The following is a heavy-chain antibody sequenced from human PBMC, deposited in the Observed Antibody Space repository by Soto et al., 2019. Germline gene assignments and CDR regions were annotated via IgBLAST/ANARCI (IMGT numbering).Heavy chain of an antibody. CDR3: ARRSLRITMVRGVSRDAFDI. Sequence: PGESLKISCKGSGYSFTSYWIGWVRQMPGKGLEWMGIIYPGGSDTRYSPSFQGQVTISADKSISTAYLQWSSLKASDTAMYYCARRSLRITMVRGVSRDAFDIWGQGTMVTVSS. D-gene: IGHD3-10*01. CDR2: IYPGGSDT. V-gene: IGHV5-51*01. CDR1: GYSFTSYW. J-gene: IGHJ3*02.